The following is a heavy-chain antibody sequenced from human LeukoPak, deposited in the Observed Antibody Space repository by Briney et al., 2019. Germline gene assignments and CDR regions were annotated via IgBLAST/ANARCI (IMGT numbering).Heavy chain of an antibody. V-gene: IGHV4-4*07. J-gene: IGHJ4*02. D-gene: IGHD3-22*01. CDR1: GGSISSYY. CDR2: IYTSGST. Sequence: SETLSLTCTVSGGSISSYYWSWIRQPAGKGLEWIGRIYTSGSTNYNPSLKSRVTMSVDTSKNRFSLKLSSVTAADTAVYYCARDFSSRYDSSGPFDYWGQGTLVTVSS. CDR3: ARDFSSRYDSSGPFDY.